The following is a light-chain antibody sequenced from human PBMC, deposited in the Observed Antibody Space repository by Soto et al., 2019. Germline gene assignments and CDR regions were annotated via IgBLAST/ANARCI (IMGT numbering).Light chain of an antibody. J-gene: IGKJ3*01. Sequence: EIVLTQSPGTLSLSPGERATLSCRASESVSTSYLAWYQQKPGQAPRLLIYGASGRATGIPDRFSVSASGTDFTLTSSRLEPEDWALYYCQRYGTSALFGPGTKVDIK. CDR2: GAS. CDR3: QRYGTSAL. CDR1: ESVSTSY. V-gene: IGKV3-20*01.